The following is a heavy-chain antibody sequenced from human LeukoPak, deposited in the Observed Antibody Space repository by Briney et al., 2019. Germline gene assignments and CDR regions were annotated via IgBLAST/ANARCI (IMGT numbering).Heavy chain of an antibody. CDR1: GFTFSSYG. J-gene: IGHJ3*02. D-gene: IGHD2-15*01. CDR3: ARMKEVIAATRDGFDI. CDR2: ISSSSSYI. V-gene: IGHV3-21*01. Sequence: GGSLRLSCAASGFTFSSYGMNWVRQAPGKGLEWVSSISSSSSYIYYADSVKGRFTISRDNAKNSLYLQMNSLRAEDTAVYYCARMKEVIAATRDGFDIWGQGTMVTVSS.